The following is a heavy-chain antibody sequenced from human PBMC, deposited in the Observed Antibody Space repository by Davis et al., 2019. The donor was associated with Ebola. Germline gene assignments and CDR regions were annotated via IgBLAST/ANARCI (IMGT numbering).Heavy chain of an antibody. Sequence: LRLSCAVSGGSISSGGYSWSWIRQPPGKGLEWIGYIYHSGSTYYNPSLKSRVTISVDRSKNQFSLKLSSVTAADTAVYYCTRSDYFDYWGQGTRVTVSS. CDR3: TRSDYFDY. CDR1: GGSISSGGYS. J-gene: IGHJ4*02. CDR2: IYHSGST. V-gene: IGHV4-30-2*01.